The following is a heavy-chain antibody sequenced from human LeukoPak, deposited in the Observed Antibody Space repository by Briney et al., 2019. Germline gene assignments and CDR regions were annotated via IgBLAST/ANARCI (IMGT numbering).Heavy chain of an antibody. Sequence: PGRSLRLSCAASGFTFNSYAMHWVRQAPGKGLEWVAVISYDGSNKYYADSVKGRFTISRDNSKNTLYLQMNSLGAEDTAVYYCAKDVGKWESLHFFDYWGQGTLVTVSS. D-gene: IGHD1-26*01. J-gene: IGHJ4*02. CDR3: AKDVGKWESLHFFDY. CDR1: GFTFNSYA. V-gene: IGHV3-30-3*01. CDR2: ISYDGSNK.